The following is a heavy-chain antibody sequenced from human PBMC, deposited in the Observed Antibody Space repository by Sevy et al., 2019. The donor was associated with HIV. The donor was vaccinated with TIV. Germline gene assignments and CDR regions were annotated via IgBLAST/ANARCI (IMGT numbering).Heavy chain of an antibody. D-gene: IGHD1-26*01. J-gene: IGHJ6*02. CDR1: GYTFTTYY. V-gene: IGHV1-46*01. CDR3: ARDRDLSGSYLEYYYYAMDV. CDR2: IDPSGST. Sequence: ASVKVSCKASGYTFTTYYIHWVRQAPGQGLEWMGLIDPSGSTRYAQKFQGRVSMTGDTSTTTLYMELSSLTSEDTAVYYCARDRDLSGSYLEYYYYAMDVLGQGTTVTVSS.